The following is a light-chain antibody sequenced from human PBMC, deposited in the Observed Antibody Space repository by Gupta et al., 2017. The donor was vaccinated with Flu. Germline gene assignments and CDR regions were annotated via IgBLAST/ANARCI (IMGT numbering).Light chain of an antibody. CDR3: ASWDDNLNGGV. CDR1: SSNVGSNT. V-gene: IGLV1-44*01. CDR2: TND. Sequence: VTISCSGSSSNVGSNTVNWYQQLPPTAPKLLIYTNDKRPSGVPDRFSGSKSDTSASLTISGLQSEDEADYYCASWDDNLNGGVFGGGTKLTVL. J-gene: IGLJ3*02.